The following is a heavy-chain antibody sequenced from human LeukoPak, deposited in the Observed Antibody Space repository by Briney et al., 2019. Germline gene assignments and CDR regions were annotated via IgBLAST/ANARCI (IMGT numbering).Heavy chain of an antibody. Sequence: SETLSLTCAVSGGSVSNKAYYWNWIRQHPGKGLEWIGYIYNSGNTYYNPSLKSRVTISVDTSKNQFSLNLRSVTAADTAVYYCAREPRRDGSNYFQYWDQGALVTVSS. CDR1: GGSVSNKAYY. CDR2: IYNSGNT. J-gene: IGHJ1*01. V-gene: IGHV4-31*11. CDR3: AREPRRDGSNYFQY. D-gene: IGHD5-24*01.